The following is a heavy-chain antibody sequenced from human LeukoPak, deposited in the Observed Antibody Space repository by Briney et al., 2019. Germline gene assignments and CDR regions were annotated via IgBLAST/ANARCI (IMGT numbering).Heavy chain of an antibody. J-gene: IGHJ4*02. CDR2: INHSGST. CDR1: GGSFSGYY. V-gene: IGHV4-34*01. D-gene: IGHD3-10*01. Sequence: SETLSLTCAVYGGSFSGYYWSWIRQPPGKGLEWIGEINHSGSTNYNPSLKSRVTISVDTSKNQFSLKLSSVTAADTAVYYCARHWYMVRVPYYFDYWGQGTLVTVSS. CDR3: ARHWYMVRVPYYFDY.